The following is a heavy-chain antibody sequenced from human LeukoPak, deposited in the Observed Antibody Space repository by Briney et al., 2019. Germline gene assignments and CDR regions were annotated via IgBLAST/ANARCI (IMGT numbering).Heavy chain of an antibody. CDR2: IYIGDNP. V-gene: IGHV3-53*04. J-gene: IGHJ4*02. CDR1: GLTVSSSY. CDR3: ARVRPWVFDY. Sequence: GGSLRLSCAASGLTVSSSYMSWVRQAPGKGLEWVSIIYIGDNPHYADSVKGRFTISRHNSKNTLYLQMNNLRDEDTAVYYCARVRPWVFDYWGQGALVAVSS.